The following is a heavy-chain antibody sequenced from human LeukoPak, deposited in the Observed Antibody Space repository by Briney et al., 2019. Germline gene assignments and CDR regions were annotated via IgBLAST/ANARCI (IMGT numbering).Heavy chain of an antibody. J-gene: IGHJ4*02. CDR1: GDSMNNYY. CDR3: VRRVNIAAVGWYFDS. D-gene: IGHD6-25*01. CDR2: IYYSGTT. V-gene: IGHV4-59*01. Sequence: SETLSLTCSISGDSMNNYYWNWFRQPPGKGLEWIGHIYYSGTTNYNPSLKSRVTIAVDTSKNQFSLKVNSVTAADTAVYYCVRRVNIAAVGWYFDSWGQGTLVTVSS.